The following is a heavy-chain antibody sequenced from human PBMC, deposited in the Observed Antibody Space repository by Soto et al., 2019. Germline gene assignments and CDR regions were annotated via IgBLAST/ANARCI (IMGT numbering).Heavy chain of an antibody. Sequence: VQLVQSGAEVKKPGSSVKVSCKASGGTFSSYTISWVRQAPGQGLEWMGRIIPILGIANYAQKFQGRVTITADKSTSTAYMELSSLRSEDTAVYYCAREDIVVVPAAHTYYFDYWGQGTLVTVSS. CDR3: AREDIVVVPAAHTYYFDY. D-gene: IGHD2-2*01. J-gene: IGHJ4*02. CDR2: IIPILGIA. CDR1: GGTFSSYT. V-gene: IGHV1-69*08.